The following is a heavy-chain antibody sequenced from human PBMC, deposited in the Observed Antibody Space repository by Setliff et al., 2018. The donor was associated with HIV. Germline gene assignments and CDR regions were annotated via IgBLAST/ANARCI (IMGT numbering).Heavy chain of an antibody. CDR3: ARYYYDRSGSSAPYYFMDV. V-gene: IGHV4-59*08. Sequence: GSLRLSCAASGFTFSTYSMNWIRQPPGKGLEWIGYISYSGSTNYNPSLRSRVTISVDKSKNQFSLKLTSVTAADTAVYYCARYYYDRSGSSAPYYFMDVWGKGTTVTVSS. D-gene: IGHD3-22*01. J-gene: IGHJ6*03. CDR2: ISYSGST. CDR1: GFTFSTYS.